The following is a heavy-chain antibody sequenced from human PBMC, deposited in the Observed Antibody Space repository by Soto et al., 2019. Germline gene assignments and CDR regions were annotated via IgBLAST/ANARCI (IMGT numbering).Heavy chain of an antibody. J-gene: IGHJ6*02. D-gene: IGHD6-25*01. V-gene: IGHV3-23*01. CDR3: AKGHSDYQGGYNYYGMDV. CDR2: STGAGGGT. CDR1: GFPFSSYA. Sequence: PGGSLRLSCAASGFPFSSYAISWVRQAPGRGLEWVAASTGAGGGTYNLEAVKGRFTVSRDNSKKTVYLQLDGLRAEDTAVYYCAKGHSDYQGGYNYYGMDVWGQGTTVTVSS.